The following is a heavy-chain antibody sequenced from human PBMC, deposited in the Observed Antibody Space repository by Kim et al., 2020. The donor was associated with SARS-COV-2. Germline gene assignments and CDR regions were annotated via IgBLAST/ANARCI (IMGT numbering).Heavy chain of an antibody. CDR1: GFSFSTYA. J-gene: IGHJ4*02. Sequence: GGSLRLSCAASGFSFSTYAMTWVRQAPGKGLEWVSIISGSGSSAFYAGSVKGRFTISRDNSKNTLYLHMTSLRVEDTARYYCAKIFYGDTHPTDDWGQGAPVTVSS. CDR3: AKIFYGDTHPTDD. CDR2: ISGSGSSA. D-gene: IGHD4-17*01. V-gene: IGHV3-23*01.